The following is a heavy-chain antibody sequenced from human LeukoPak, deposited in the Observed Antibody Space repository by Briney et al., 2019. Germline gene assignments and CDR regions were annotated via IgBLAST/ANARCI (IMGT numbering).Heavy chain of an antibody. CDR3: ARTYSRAFGY. J-gene: IGHJ4*02. CDR2: INQDGGAK. D-gene: IGHD6-13*01. Sequence: GGSLRLSCAASGFTFSSNWMSWVRQAPGKGLEWVANINQDGGAKFYVDPVKGRFTISRDNAKNSLYLQMNSLGAEDTAVYYCARTYSRAFGYWGQGTLVTVSS. CDR1: GFTFSSNW. V-gene: IGHV3-7*04.